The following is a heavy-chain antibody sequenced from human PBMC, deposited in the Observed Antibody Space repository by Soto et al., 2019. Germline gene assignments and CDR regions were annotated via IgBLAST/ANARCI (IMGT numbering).Heavy chain of an antibody. J-gene: IGHJ3*02. D-gene: IGHD1-26*01. V-gene: IGHV1-69*13. CDR3: ARVFSGSYSYSPGDAFDI. CDR1: GGTFSSYA. CDR2: IIPIFGTA. Sequence: SVKVSCKASGGTFSSYAISWVRHAPGQGLEWMGGIIPIFGTANYAQKFQGRVTITADESTSTAYMELSSLRSEDTAVYYCARVFSGSYSYSPGDAFDIWGQGTMVTVSS.